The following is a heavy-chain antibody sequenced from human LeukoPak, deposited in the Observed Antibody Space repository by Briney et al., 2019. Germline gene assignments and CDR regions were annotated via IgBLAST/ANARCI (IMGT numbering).Heavy chain of an antibody. CDR3: ASLRRELGGGFYYFDY. D-gene: IGHD1-26*01. CDR1: GGSIISYY. Sequence: SEALSVTCIDSGGSIISYYWSWMGQPRGQGVEGMGDIYYSRSTNNHPTHKKRVTITVDTSKHQLSLNLSSVTAADTHVSYCASLRRELGGGFYYFDYWGQGTLVTVSS. CDR2: IYYSRST. V-gene: IGHV4-59*08. J-gene: IGHJ4*02.